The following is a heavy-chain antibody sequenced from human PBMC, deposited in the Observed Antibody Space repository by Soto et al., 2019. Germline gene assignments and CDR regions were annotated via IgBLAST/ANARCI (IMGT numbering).Heavy chain of an antibody. CDR2: IYYSGST. CDR1: GGSVSSGSYY. V-gene: IGHV4-61*01. J-gene: IGHJ6*02. CDR3: ARDPRSPGSSWYRAYYYGMDV. Sequence: SETLSLTCTVSGGSVSSGSYYWSWIRQPPGKGLEWIGYIYYSGSTDYNPSLKSRVTISVDTSKNQFSLKLSSVTAADTAVYYCARDPRSPGSSWYRAYYYGMDVWGQGTTVTVSS. D-gene: IGHD6-13*01.